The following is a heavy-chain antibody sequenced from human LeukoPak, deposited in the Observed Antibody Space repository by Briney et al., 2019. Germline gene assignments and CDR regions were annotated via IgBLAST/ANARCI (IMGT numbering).Heavy chain of an antibody. CDR1: GYTFTGYY. CDR2: INPNSGGT. Sequence: GASVKVSCKASGYTFTGYYMHWVRQAPGQGLEWMGWINPNSGGTNYAQKLQGRVTMTTDTSTSTAYMELRSLRSDDTAVYYCARERVRLGGGYRFDYWGQGTLVTVSS. CDR3: ARERVRLGGGYRFDY. V-gene: IGHV1-2*02. J-gene: IGHJ4*02. D-gene: IGHD5-12*01.